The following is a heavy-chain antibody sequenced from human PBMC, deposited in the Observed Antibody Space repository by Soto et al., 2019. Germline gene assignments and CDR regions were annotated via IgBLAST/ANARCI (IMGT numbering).Heavy chain of an antibody. J-gene: IGHJ6*02. D-gene: IGHD6-13*01. V-gene: IGHV3-30*03. CDR1: GFTFSSYG. CDR2: ISYDGSNK. Sequence: GGSLRLSCAASGFTFSSYGMHWVRQAPGKGLEWVAVISYDGSNKYYADSVKGRSTISRDNSKNTLYLQMNSLRAEDTAVYYCARMMEGGSSWYLLGSGSEYYYGMDVWGQGTTVTVSS. CDR3: ARMMEGGSSWYLLGSGSEYYYGMDV.